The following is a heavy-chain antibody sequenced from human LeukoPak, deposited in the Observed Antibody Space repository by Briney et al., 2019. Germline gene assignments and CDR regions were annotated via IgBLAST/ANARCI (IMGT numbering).Heavy chain of an antibody. CDR3: ARDGIVGATVFGSFGFDY. CDR2: ISYDGSNK. J-gene: IGHJ4*02. CDR1: GFTFSSYA. Sequence: PGRSLRLSCAASGFTFSSYAMHWVRQAPGKGLEWVAVISYDGSNKYYADSVKGRFTISRDNSKNTLYMKMNSLRAEDTAVYYCARDGIVGATVFGSFGFDYWGQGTLVTVSS. D-gene: IGHD1-26*01. V-gene: IGHV3-30-3*01.